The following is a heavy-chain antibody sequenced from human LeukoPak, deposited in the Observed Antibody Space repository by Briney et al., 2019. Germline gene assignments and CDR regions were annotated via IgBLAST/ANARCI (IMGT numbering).Heavy chain of an antibody. V-gene: IGHV1-2*02. J-gene: IGHJ5*02. Sequence: GASVKVSCTASEYTFRDFYIHWVRQAPGQGLEWMGWINPNSGGTNYAQKFQGRVTMTRDTSISTAYMELSRLRSDDTAVYYCARDSSTGYSYGYLSNWFDPWGQGTLVTVSS. D-gene: IGHD5-18*01. CDR1: EYTFRDFY. CDR2: INPNSGGT. CDR3: ARDSSTGYSYGYLSNWFDP.